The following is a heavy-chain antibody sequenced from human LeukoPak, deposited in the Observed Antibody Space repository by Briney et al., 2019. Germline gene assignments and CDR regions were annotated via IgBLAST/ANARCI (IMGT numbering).Heavy chain of an antibody. J-gene: IGHJ4*02. CDR2: IYYSGST. CDR1: GGSISSGGYY. V-gene: IGHV4-31*03. Sequence: SETLSLTCTVSGGSISSGGYYWSWIRQHPGKGLEWIGYIYYSGSTYYNPSLKSRVTISVDTSKNQFSLKLSSVTAADTAVYYCARYYYDSSGSYYFDYWGQGTLVTVSS. D-gene: IGHD3-22*01. CDR3: ARYYYDSSGSYYFDY.